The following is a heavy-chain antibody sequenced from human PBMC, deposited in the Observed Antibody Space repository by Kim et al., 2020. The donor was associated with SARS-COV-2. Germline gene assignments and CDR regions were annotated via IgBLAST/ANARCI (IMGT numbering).Heavy chain of an antibody. Sequence: SVKVSCKASGGTFSSYAISWVRQAPGQGLEWMGGIIPIFGTANYAQEFQGRVTITADESTSTAYMELSSLRSEDTAVYYCAGGGYCGGGSWYQRRLYYYYYMDVWGKGTTVTVSS. CDR1: GGTFSSYA. J-gene: IGHJ6*03. V-gene: IGHV1-69*13. CDR2: IIPIFGTA. CDR3: AGGGYCGGGSWYQRRLYYYYYMDV. D-gene: IGHD2-15*01.